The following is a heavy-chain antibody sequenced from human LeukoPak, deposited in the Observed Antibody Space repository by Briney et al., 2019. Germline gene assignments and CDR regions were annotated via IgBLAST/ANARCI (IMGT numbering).Heavy chain of an antibody. V-gene: IGHV3-33*01. CDR2: IWCDGSNK. CDR3: ASQYYDILTGYHEIDY. J-gene: IGHJ4*02. CDR1: GFTFSSYG. Sequence: PGGSLRLSCAASGFTFSSYGMHWVRQAPGKGLEWVAVIWCDGSNKYYADSVKGRFTISRDNSKNTLYLQMNSLRAEDTAVYYCASQYYDILTGYHEIDYWGQGTLVTVSS. D-gene: IGHD3-9*01.